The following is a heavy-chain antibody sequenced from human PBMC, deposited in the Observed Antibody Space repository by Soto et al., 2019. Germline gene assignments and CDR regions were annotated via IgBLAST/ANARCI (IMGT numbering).Heavy chain of an antibody. V-gene: IGHV3-15*07. CDR2: IKSKTDGGTT. CDR1: GFTFSNAW. CDR3: TTEGLGYCSSTSCYDIDY. Sequence: PGGSLRLSCAASGFTFSNAWMNWVRQAPGKGLEWVGRIKSKTDGGTTDYAAPVKGRFTISRDDSKNTLYLQMNSLKTEDTAVYYCTTEGLGYCSSTSCYDIDYWGQGTLLTVSS. J-gene: IGHJ4*02. D-gene: IGHD2-2*01.